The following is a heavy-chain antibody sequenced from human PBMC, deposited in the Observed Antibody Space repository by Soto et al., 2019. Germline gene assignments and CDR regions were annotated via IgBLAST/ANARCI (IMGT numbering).Heavy chain of an antibody. D-gene: IGHD3-3*01. CDR3: AKDSPVPLYYDFWSGYFDY. Sequence: SGGSLRLSCAASGFTFSSYAMSWVRQAPGKGLEWVSAISGSGGSTYYADSVKGRFTISRDNSKNTLYLQMNSLRAEDTAVYYCAKDSPVPLYYDFWSGYFDYWGQGTLVTVSS. J-gene: IGHJ4*02. CDR1: GFTFSSYA. CDR2: ISGSGGST. V-gene: IGHV3-23*01.